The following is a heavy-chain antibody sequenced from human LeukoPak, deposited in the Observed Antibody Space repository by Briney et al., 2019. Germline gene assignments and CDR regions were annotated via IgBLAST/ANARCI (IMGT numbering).Heavy chain of an antibody. V-gene: IGHV4-59*01. D-gene: IGHD6-13*01. CDR1: GGSISTYY. CDR2: IYYTGST. J-gene: IGHJ4*02. Sequence: SETLSPTCTVSGGSISTYYWSWIRQPPGKGLEWIGYIYYTGSTNYNPSLKSRVTISIDTSKNQFSLKLRSVTAADTAVYYCARVDSSNWYDSRGYFDYWGQGTLVTVSS. CDR3: ARVDSSNWYDSRGYFDY.